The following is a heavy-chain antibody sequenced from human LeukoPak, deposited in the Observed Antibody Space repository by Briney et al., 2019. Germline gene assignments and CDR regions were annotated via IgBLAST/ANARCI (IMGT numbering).Heavy chain of an antibody. D-gene: IGHD1-7*01. J-gene: IGHJ6*02. Sequence: HSGGSLRLSCAVSGFTFSAYSMNWVRQAPGKGLEWVSYISSSSSTIYYADSVKGRFTISRDKAKNSLNLQMNSLRAEDTAVYYCVRNFQGTDVWGQGTTVTVSS. CDR1: GFTFSAYS. V-gene: IGHV3-48*01. CDR2: ISSSSSTI. CDR3: VRNFQGTDV.